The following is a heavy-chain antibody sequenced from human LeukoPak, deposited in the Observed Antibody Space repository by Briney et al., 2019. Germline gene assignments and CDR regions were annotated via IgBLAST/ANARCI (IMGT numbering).Heavy chain of an antibody. CDR3: ARGRRWFGELLSHFDY. CDR2: ISYDGSNK. Sequence: PGGSLRLSCAASGFTFSSYAMHWVRQAPGKGLEWVAVISYDGSNKCYADSVKGRFTISRDNSKNTLYLQMNSLRAEDTAVYYCARGRRWFGELLSHFDYWGQGTLVTVSS. V-gene: IGHV3-30*04. CDR1: GFTFSSYA. D-gene: IGHD3-10*01. J-gene: IGHJ4*02.